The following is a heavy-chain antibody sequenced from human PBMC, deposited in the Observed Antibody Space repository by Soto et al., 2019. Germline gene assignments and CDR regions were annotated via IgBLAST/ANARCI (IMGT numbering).Heavy chain of an antibody. D-gene: IGHD3-16*01. Sequence: SEPRSLTCAVSGVSIPTNGYSWSWIRQTPGKGLEWIGYIYPIGTIFYNPSLNSRLTISADTSNNQFVLKLTSVTDADTAVYFCATYTAFAKYYFDYWGRGTLVTVSS. CDR1: GVSIPTNGYS. CDR3: ATYTAFAKYYFDY. CDR2: IYPIGTI. J-gene: IGHJ4*02. V-gene: IGHV4-30-2*01.